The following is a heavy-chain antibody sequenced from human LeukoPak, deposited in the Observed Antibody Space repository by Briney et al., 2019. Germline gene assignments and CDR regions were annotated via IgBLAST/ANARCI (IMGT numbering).Heavy chain of an antibody. J-gene: IGHJ4*02. CDR1: GFTFSNNA. V-gene: IGHV3-23*01. Sequence: GGSLRLSRVTSGFTFSNNAMTWVRQAPGKGLEWVSIVSGDGSSTLYADSVKGRFAISRDSSERTVYLQMDSLRADDTAIYYCAKGLGPNCGGGCYSRVFDYWGQGTLVTVSS. CDR3: AKGLGPNCGGGCYSRVFDY. D-gene: IGHD2-21*02. CDR2: VSGDGSST.